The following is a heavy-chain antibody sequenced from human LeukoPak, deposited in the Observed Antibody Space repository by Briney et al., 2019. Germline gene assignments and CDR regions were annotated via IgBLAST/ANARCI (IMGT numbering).Heavy chain of an antibody. V-gene: IGHV4-59*08. CDR1: GGSISSYY. CDR3: ARVRGPFDY. CDR2: IYYSGST. Sequence: KASETLSLTCTVSGGSISSYYWSWIRQPPGKGLEWIGYIYYSGSTNYNPFLKSRVTISVDTSKNQFSLKLSSVTAADTAVYYCARVRGPFDYWGQGTLITVSS. D-gene: IGHD3-10*01. J-gene: IGHJ4*02.